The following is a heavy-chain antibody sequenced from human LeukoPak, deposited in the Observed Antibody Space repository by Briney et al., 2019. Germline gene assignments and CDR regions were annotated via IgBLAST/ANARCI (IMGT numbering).Heavy chain of an antibody. Sequence: KPSETLSLTCTVSGGSISSYYWSWIRQPPGKGLEWIGYIYYSGSTNYNPSLKSRVTISVDTSKNQFSLKLSSVTAADTAVYYCAAGYSYGYFANYFDYWGQGTLVTVSS. J-gene: IGHJ4*02. CDR1: GGSISSYY. CDR2: IYYSGST. CDR3: AAGYSYGYFANYFDY. D-gene: IGHD5-18*01. V-gene: IGHV4-59*01.